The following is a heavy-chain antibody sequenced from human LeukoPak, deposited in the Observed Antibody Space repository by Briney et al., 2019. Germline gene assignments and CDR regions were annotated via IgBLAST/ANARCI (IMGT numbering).Heavy chain of an antibody. V-gene: IGHV4-59*01. CDR2: IYHSGST. D-gene: IGHD6-13*01. J-gene: IGHJ4*02. CDR3: ATGYSSTWYYFDY. Sequence: KPSETLSLTCTVSGDSISSYDWSWIRQPPGKGLEWIGYIYHSGSTNYNPSLKSRVTISADTSKDQFSLKLASVTAADTAVYYCATGYSSTWYYFDYWGQGTLVTVSS. CDR1: GDSISSYD.